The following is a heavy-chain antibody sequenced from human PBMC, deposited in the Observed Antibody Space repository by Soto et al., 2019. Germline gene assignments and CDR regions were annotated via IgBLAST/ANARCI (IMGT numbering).Heavy chain of an antibody. CDR2: ISGYNGNT. V-gene: IGHV1-18*01. CDR3: SRFIMVGGWFDPNYYHGMDV. CDR1: GYTFSNYG. D-gene: IGHD6-19*01. J-gene: IGHJ6*02. Sequence: QVQLVQSGAEVKKPGASVTVSCKTSGYTFSNYGINWVRQAPVQGLEWMGWISGYNGNTNYAQTVQGRVTITTDTSTGTVYMELRSLKSDDTAIYYCSRFIMVGGWFDPNYYHGMDVWGQGTTVTVSS.